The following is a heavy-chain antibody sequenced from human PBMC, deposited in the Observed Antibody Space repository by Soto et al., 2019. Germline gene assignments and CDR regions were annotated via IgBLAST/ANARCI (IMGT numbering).Heavy chain of an antibody. D-gene: IGHD3-10*01. CDR2: IYYSGST. V-gene: IGHV4-39*01. J-gene: IGHJ6*02. Sequence: SETLSLTCTVSGGSISSSSYYWGWIRQPPGKGLEWIGSIYYSGSTYYNPSLKSRVTISVDTSKNQFSLKLSSVTAADTAVYYCARHVFDLWFGELSHDYYYGMDVWGQGTTVTGLL. CDR3: ARHVFDLWFGELSHDYYYGMDV. CDR1: GGSISSSSYY.